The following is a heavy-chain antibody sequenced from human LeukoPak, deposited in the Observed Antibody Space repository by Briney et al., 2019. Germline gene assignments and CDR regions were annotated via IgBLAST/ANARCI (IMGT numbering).Heavy chain of an antibody. V-gene: IGHV3-30*03. CDR3: ARDMRVVSN. J-gene: IGHJ4*02. Sequence: PGGSLRLSCAASGFTFNTYGMHWVRQAPGKGLEWVAAIAYDGSSKYHADSVKGRFTISGDNAKNSLYLQMNSLRAEDTAVYYCARDMRVVSNWGQGILVTVSS. D-gene: IGHD3-22*01. CDR2: IAYDGSSK. CDR1: GFTFNTYG.